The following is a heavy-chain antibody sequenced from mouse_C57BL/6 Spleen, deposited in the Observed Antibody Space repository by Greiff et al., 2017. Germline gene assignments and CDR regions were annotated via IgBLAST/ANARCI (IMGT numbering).Heavy chain of an antibody. V-gene: IGHV1-15*01. J-gene: IGHJ3*01. CDR2: IDPETGGT. CDR3: TRARLRRGSSTGFAY. CDR1: GYTFTDYE. Sequence: VQLQQSGAELVRPGASVTLSCKASGYTFTDYEMHWVKQTPVHGLEWIGAIDPETGGTAYNQKFKGKAILTADKSSSTAYMELRCLTAQNSAVYYCTRARLRRGSSTGFAYWGEGTLVTVAA. D-gene: IGHD1-1*01.